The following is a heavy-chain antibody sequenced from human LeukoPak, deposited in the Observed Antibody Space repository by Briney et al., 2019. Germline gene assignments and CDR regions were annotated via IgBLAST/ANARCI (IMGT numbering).Heavy chain of an antibody. CDR1: GGSFSGYY. CDR2: IYYSGST. V-gene: IGHV4-59*01. Sequence: SETLSLACAVYGGSFSGYYWSWIRQPPGKGLEWIGYIYYSGSTNYNPSLKSRVTISVDTSKNQFSLKLSSVTAADTAVYYCARGGPRKDFDWFVIDYWGQGTLVTVSS. CDR3: ARGGPRKDFDWFVIDY. D-gene: IGHD3-9*01. J-gene: IGHJ4*02.